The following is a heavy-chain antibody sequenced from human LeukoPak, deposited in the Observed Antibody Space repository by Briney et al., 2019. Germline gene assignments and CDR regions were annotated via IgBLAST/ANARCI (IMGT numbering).Heavy chain of an antibody. CDR1: GGSIRSY. CDR3: ARDSGTTGEVKFDP. J-gene: IGHJ5*02. Sequence: PSETLSLTCTVSGGSIRSYWSWIRQPTGKGLEWIGRIYGSGSTDYNPSLKSRVTMSIDTSKNQFSLNLISVTAADTAVYYCARDSGTTGEVKFDPWGQGTLVTVSS. CDR2: IYGSGST. V-gene: IGHV4-4*07. D-gene: IGHD3-10*01.